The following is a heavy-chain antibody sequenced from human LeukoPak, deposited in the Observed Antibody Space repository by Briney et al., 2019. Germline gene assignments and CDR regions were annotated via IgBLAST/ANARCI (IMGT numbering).Heavy chain of an antibody. CDR2: INHNGST. J-gene: IGHJ4*02. Sequence: PSETLSLTCAVYGGSFSGYYWSWIRQPPGKGLEWIGEINHNGSTNYNPSLKSRVAISVDTSRNQFSLRLSSVTAADTAVYYCARGQRITMTDWGQGTLVTVSS. CDR3: ARGQRITMTD. D-gene: IGHD3-22*01. V-gene: IGHV4-34*01. CDR1: GGSFSGYY.